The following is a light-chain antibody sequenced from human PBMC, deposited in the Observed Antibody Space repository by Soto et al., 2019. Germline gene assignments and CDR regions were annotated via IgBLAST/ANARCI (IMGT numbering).Light chain of an antibody. V-gene: IGKV3-15*01. CDR3: QQYNNWPLT. CDR1: QSVRSN. J-gene: IGKJ4*01. Sequence: EIVMTQSPGTLSLSPGERAPLSCSASQSVRSNYLAWYQQQPGQAPRLLIYGASSRATGIPARFSGSGSGTDFTLTISSLQSEDFAVYYCQQYNNWPLTFGGGTKVDIK. CDR2: GAS.